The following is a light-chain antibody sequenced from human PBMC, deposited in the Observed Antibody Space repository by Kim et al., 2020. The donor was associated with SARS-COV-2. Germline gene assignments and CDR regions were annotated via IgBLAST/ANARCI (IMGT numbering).Light chain of an antibody. Sequence: GQRVNISCSGSSSNIGSNTVYWYQQLPGTAPKLLFYSNNQRPSGVPDRFSGSKCVTSASLAISGLQSEDEADYYCAAWDDSLNGWVFGGGTQLIVL. CDR1: SSNIGSNT. CDR2: SNN. J-gene: IGLJ3*02. V-gene: IGLV1-44*01. CDR3: AAWDDSLNGWV.